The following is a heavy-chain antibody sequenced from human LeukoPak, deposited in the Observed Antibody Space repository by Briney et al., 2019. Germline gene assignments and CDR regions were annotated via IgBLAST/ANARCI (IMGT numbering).Heavy chain of an antibody. CDR2: VYSGEDGT. CDR3: TKRNSGGYYDY. Sequence: GGSLRLSCAASGFTFSRDNMSWVRQVPGRGVERVAVVYSGEDGTNYAGSVRGGFTISRDDSKSTVFLQMNSLRVDDTAIYYCTKRNSGGYYDYGGQGPLVNGSS. J-gene: IGHJ4*02. V-gene: IGHV3-66*02. D-gene: IGHD1-26*01. CDR1: GFTFSRDN.